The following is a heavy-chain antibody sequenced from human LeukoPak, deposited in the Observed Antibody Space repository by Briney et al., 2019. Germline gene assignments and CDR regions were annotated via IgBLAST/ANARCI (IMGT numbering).Heavy chain of an antibody. D-gene: IGHD3-22*01. CDR1: GFTFSSYA. J-gene: IGHJ4*02. CDR3: AKDGSSGDYYYSEY. Sequence: PGGSLRLSCAASGFTFSSYAMSWVRQAPGKGPEWVSAISDSGATTFYEDSVKGRFTISRDNSKNTLYLQMHSLRAEDTALYYCAKDGSSGDYYYSEYWGQGSLVTVSS. V-gene: IGHV3-23*01. CDR2: ISDSGATT.